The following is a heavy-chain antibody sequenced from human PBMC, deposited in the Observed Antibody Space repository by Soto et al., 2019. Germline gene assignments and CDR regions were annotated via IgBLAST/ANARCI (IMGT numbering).Heavy chain of an antibody. D-gene: IGHD1-26*01. J-gene: IGHJ4*02. V-gene: IGHV3-23*01. CDR3: AKGRSGSCAHFDN. CDR2: ITNSGGTT. Sequence: EVKLLESGGGLVQPGGSLRLSCAASGFTLTNYAMNWVRQAPGKGLEWVSSITNSGGTTYYADSVKGRFTVSRDNSKTTLYQQRNILGAENAGLYCCAKGRSGSCAHFDNWGQGTLVSVSS. CDR1: GFTLTNYA.